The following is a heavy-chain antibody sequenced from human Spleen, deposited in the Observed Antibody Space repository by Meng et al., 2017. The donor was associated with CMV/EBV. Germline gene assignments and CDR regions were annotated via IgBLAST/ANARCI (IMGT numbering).Heavy chain of an antibody. J-gene: IGHJ6*02. Sequence: GGSLRLSCAASGLTFDDHAMHWVRQVPGKGLEWVSGISWNSDSIGYADSGKGRFTISRDNAKNSLYLQMNSLRAEDTALYYCAKDIGPYSSSPGCYGMDVWGLGTTVTVSS. D-gene: IGHD6-6*01. V-gene: IGHV3-9*01. CDR3: AKDIGPYSSSPGCYGMDV. CDR1: GLTFDDHA. CDR2: ISWNSDSI.